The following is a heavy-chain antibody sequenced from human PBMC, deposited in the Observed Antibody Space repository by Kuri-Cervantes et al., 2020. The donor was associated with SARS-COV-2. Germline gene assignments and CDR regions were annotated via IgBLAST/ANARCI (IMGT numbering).Heavy chain of an antibody. CDR2: IDWDDDK. CDR1: GFSLSTSGVG. J-gene: IGHJ4*02. Sequence: SGPTLVKPTQTLTLTCTFSGFSLSTSGVGVSWIRQPPGKALEWLARIDWDDDKYYSTSLKTRLTISKDTSKNQVVLTMTNMDPVDTATYYCARVIAVAGNPYFDYWGQGTLVTVSS. CDR3: ARVIAVAGNPYFDY. D-gene: IGHD6-19*01. V-gene: IGHV2-70*11.